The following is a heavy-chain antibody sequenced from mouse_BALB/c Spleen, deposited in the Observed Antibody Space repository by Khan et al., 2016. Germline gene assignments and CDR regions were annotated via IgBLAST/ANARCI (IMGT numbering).Heavy chain of an antibody. Sequence: EVELVESGGDLVKPGGSLKLSCAASGFTFSTYGMSWVRQTPDKRLEWVATISSGGDYIFYLDSLRGRFTISRDNSRKTLYLQITHLKSEDTAMYYCRRRDGLTKDYWGQGTSVTVSS. J-gene: IGHJ4*01. CDR2: ISSGGDYI. D-gene: IGHD2-3*01. V-gene: IGHV5-6*01. CDR1: GFTFSTYG. CDR3: RRRDGLTKDY.